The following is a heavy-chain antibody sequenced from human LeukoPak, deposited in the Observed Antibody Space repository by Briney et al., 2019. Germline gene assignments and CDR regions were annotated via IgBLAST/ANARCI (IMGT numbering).Heavy chain of an antibody. V-gene: IGHV3-23*01. Sequence: PGGSLRLSCAASGFTFSDAWMTWVRQAPGKGLEWVSAISGSGGSTYYADSVKGRFTISRDNSKNTLYLQMNSLRAEDTAVYYCAKAPTPYSNYEDYWGQGTLVTVSS. D-gene: IGHD4-11*01. CDR2: ISGSGGST. CDR1: GFTFSDAW. J-gene: IGHJ4*02. CDR3: AKAPTPYSNYEDY.